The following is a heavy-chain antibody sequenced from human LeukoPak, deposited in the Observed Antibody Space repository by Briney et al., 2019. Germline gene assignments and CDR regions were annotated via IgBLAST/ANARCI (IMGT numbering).Heavy chain of an antibody. V-gene: IGHV3-74*01. CDR2: ISPTGSTT. CDR3: ARLTQLARGRY. J-gene: IGHJ4*02. CDR1: GFSFSGHW. Sequence: GGSLRLSCIASGFSFSGHWMHWARQLPGKGLVWVSRISPTGSTTSYADSVKGRFTVSRDNAENSLYLQMSSLRAEDTAVYYCARLTQLARGRYWGQGTLVTVSS. D-gene: IGHD6-6*01.